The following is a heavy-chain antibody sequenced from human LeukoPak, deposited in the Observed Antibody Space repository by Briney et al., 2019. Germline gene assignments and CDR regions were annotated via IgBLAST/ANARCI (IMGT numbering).Heavy chain of an antibody. Sequence: PSETLSLTCTVSGGSISSTSYYWGWLRQPPGKGLEWIGSIYYTGSTYYNPSLNTRVTMSVDTSKNQFSLKLSSVTAANTAVYYCARRLKVTEHFDYWGQGTLVTVSS. CDR3: ARRLKVTEHFDY. CDR2: IYYTGST. V-gene: IGHV4-39*01. CDR1: GGSISSTSYY. D-gene: IGHD2-21*02. J-gene: IGHJ4*02.